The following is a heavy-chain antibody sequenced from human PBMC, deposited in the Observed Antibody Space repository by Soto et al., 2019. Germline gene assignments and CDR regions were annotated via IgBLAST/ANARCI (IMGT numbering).Heavy chain of an antibody. J-gene: IGHJ6*02. Sequence: SETLSLTCAVYGGSFSGYYWSWIRQPPRKGLEWIGEINHSGSTNYNPSLKSRVTISVDTSKNQFSLKLSSVTAADTAVYYCARARRPRAAAGSGYYGVDGWGPGTTVTVSS. CDR2: INHSGST. CDR1: GGSFSGYY. D-gene: IGHD6-13*01. V-gene: IGHV4-34*01. CDR3: ARARRPRAAAGSGYYGVDG.